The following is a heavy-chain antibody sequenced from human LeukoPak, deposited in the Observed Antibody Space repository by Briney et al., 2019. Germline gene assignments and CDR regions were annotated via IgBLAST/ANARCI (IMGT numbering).Heavy chain of an antibody. Sequence: GGSLRLSCAASGFTFSSYGMHWVRQAPGKGLEWVAAISYDGSVEYYADSVKGRFTISRDNSKNTLYLPMNRLRAEDTAVNYCAKGVSYCSGGSCHSSGAFDIWGQGTMVTVSS. J-gene: IGHJ3*02. V-gene: IGHV3-30*18. D-gene: IGHD2-15*01. CDR3: AKGVSYCSGGSCHSSGAFDI. CDR1: GFTFSSYG. CDR2: ISYDGSVE.